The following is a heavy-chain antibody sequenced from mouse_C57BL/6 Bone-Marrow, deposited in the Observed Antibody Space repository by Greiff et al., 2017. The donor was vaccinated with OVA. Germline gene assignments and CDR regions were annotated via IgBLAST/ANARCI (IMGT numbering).Heavy chain of an antibody. V-gene: IGHV1-9*01. J-gene: IGHJ2*01. Sequence: QVHVKQSGAELMKPGASVKLSCKATGYTFTGYWIEWVKQRPGHGLEWIGEILPGSGSSNSNETFTVKATFTADTSSNTAYMQLSSLTTEDSAIYYCARSVTTVVATDYWGQGTTLTVSS. CDR2: ILPGSGSS. CDR3: ARSVTTVVATDY. D-gene: IGHD1-1*01. CDR1: GYTFTGYW.